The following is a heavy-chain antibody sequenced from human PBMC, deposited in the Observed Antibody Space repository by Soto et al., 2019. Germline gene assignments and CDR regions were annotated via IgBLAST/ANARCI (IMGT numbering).Heavy chain of an antibody. D-gene: IGHD3-10*01. CDR2: IKQDGSEK. Sequence: GGSLRLSCAASGFTFSSYWMSWVRQAPGKGLEWVANIKQDGSEKYYVDSVKGRFTISRDNAKNSLFLQMNSLRAEDTAVFYCAKVLVRGVIITMVVLDYWGQGTLVTVSS. CDR1: GFTFSSYW. V-gene: IGHV3-7*01. J-gene: IGHJ4*02. CDR3: AKVLVRGVIITMVVLDY.